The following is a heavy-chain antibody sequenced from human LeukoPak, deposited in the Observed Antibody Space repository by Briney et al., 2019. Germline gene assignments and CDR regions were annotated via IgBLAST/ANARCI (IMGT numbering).Heavy chain of an antibody. J-gene: IGHJ4*02. CDR1: GFTVSSND. D-gene: IGHD4-17*01. Sequence: PGGSLRLSCAASGFTVSSNDMSWVRQAPGKGLECISVIYSGGSTDYADSVKGRLTISRDNSKNTLYLQMNSLRAEETAVYYCARVVDHDYGDYYLDYWGQGTLVTVSS. V-gene: IGHV3-53*01. CDR3: ARVVDHDYGDYYLDY. CDR2: IYSGGST.